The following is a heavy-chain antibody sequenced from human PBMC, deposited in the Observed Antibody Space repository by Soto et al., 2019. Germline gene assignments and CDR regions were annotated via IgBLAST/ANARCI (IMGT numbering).Heavy chain of an antibody. CDR2: ISAHNGNT. CDR1: GYAFTTYG. V-gene: IGHV1-18*01. CDR3: ARVRYGDY. Sequence: QVHLVQSGAEVKKPGASVKVSCKGSGYAFTTYGITWVRQAPGQGLEWMGWISAHNGNTNYAQKLQGRVTVTRDTSTSPASMELRSLRSDDTAVYYCARVRYGDYWGQGALVTVSS. D-gene: IGHD1-1*01. J-gene: IGHJ4*02.